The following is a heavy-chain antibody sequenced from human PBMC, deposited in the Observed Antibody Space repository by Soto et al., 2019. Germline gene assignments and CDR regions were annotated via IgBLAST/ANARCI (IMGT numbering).Heavy chain of an antibody. V-gene: IGHV3-30-3*01. J-gene: IGHJ4*02. Sequence: QVQLVESGGGVVQPGRSLRLSCAASGFTFSSYAMHWVRQAPGKGLEWVAVISYDGSNKYYADSVKGRFTISRDNXXNTLYLQMNSLRAEDTAVYYCARGNTAMAYNVLDYWGQGTLVTVSS. D-gene: IGHD5-18*01. CDR1: GFTFSSYA. CDR3: ARGNTAMAYNVLDY. CDR2: ISYDGSNK.